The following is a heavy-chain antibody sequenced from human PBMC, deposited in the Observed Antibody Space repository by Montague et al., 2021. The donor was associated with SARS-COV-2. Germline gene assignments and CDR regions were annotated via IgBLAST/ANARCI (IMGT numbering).Heavy chain of an antibody. D-gene: IGHD2-15*01. CDR3: ARGYCSGSGCYYYYGMDV. Sequence: SETLSLTCAVSGGSISGYYWSWIRQPPGRGLEWIGEINDSGRTNYNPSLKGRVTISVDTSKNQFSLRLSSVTAAETAVYYCARGYCSGSGCYYYYGMDVWGQGTTVTVSS. CDR2: INDSGRT. V-gene: IGHV4-34*01. CDR1: GGSISGYY. J-gene: IGHJ6*02.